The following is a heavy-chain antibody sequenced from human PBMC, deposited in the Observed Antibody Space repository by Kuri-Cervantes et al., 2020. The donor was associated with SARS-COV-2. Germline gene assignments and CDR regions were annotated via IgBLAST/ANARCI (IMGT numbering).Heavy chain of an antibody. J-gene: IGHJ6*02. V-gene: IGHV1-69*04. D-gene: IGHD3-10*01. CDR1: GGTFSSYS. CDR3: ARGPGIRALYGRDV. Sequence: SVKVSCKASGGTFSSYSISWVRQAPGQGLEWMGRIMPILGIANYAQKFQGRVTITADKSTSTAYMELISLRSEETTVYYCARGPGIRALYGRDVWGQGTKVTVSS. CDR2: IMPILGIA.